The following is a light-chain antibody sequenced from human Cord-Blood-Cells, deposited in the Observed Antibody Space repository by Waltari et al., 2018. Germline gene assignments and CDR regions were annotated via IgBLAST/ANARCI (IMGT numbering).Light chain of an antibody. J-gene: IGKJ2*01. CDR3: QQYGSAAMYT. Sequence: EIVLTQSPATLSLSPGERATLSCGASQSVSSSYLACYQQKPGLAPRLLIYDASSRATGIPDRFRGSGSVTDFTLTISRLEPEDFAVYGCQQYGSAAMYTVGQGTKLE. CDR1: QSVSSSY. V-gene: IGKV3D-20*01. CDR2: DAS.